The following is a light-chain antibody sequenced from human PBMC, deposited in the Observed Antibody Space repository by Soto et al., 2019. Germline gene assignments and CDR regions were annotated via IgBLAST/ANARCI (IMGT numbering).Light chain of an antibody. V-gene: IGLV2-8*01. J-gene: IGLJ3*02. CDR2: EVS. CDR3: SSYAGSNNWV. CDR1: SSDVGNYKY. Sequence: QSALTQSPSASGSPGQSVTISCTGTSSDVGNYKYVSWYQQHPGKAPKLMIYEVSKRPSGVPDRFSGSKSGNTASPTVSGLQAEDEADYYCSSYAGSNNWVFGGGTKVTVL.